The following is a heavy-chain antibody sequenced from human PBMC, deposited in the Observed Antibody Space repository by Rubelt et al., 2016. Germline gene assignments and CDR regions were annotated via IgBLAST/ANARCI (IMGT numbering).Heavy chain of an antibody. V-gene: IGHV3-48*04. J-gene: IGHJ6*02. CDR1: GFTFSSYS. D-gene: IGHD2-8*01. CDR2: ISSSGSTI. Sequence: EVQLLESGGGLVQPGGSLRLSCAASGFTFSSYSMNWVRQAPGKGLEWVSYISSSGSTIYYADHVTGPFTISSDNARTLRYLQMTSLRAEDTAVYYCARAFAQNGYYYGMDVWGQGTTVTVSS. CDR3: ARAFAQNGYYYGMDV.